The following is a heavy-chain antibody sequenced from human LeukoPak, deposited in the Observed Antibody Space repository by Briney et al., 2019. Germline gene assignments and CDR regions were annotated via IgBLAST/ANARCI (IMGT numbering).Heavy chain of an antibody. CDR3: ARRGDYGRSFDY. CDR1: GGSISSSSYY. J-gene: IGHJ4*02. Sequence: PSETLSLTCTVSGGSISSSSYYWGWIRQPPGKGLEWIGSIYYTGSTYYNPSLKSRVTISEDTSKNQSSLRLSSVTAADTAVYYCARRGDYGRSFDYWGQGTLVAVSS. V-gene: IGHV4-39*01. CDR2: IYYTGST. D-gene: IGHD4-17*01.